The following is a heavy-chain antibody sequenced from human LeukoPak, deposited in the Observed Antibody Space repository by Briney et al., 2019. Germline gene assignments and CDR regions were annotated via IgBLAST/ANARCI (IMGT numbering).Heavy chain of an antibody. D-gene: IGHD1-26*01. J-gene: IGHJ4*02. Sequence: PSETLSFTCAVSGYCISSGYYWGWIRQPPGKGLEWIGSIYHSGSTYYNPSLKSRVTISVDTSKNQFSLKLSSVTAADTAVYYCARHLSQWELLRSLNYWGQGTLVTVSS. V-gene: IGHV4-38-2*01. CDR1: GYCISSGYY. CDR2: IYHSGST. CDR3: ARHLSQWELLRSLNY.